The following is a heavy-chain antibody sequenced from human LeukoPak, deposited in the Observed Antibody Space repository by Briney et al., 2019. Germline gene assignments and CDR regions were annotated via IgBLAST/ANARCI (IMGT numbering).Heavy chain of an antibody. CDR2: ISGSGGST. J-gene: IGHJ5*02. Sequence: GGSLRLSCAASGFTFSSYAMSWVRQAPGKGLEWVSAISGSGGSTYYADSVKGRFTTSRDNSKNTLYLQMNSLRAEDTAVYYCEKGGIRIAARRTPNWFDPWGQGTLVTVSS. CDR3: EKGGIRIAARRTPNWFDP. D-gene: IGHD6-6*01. CDR1: GFTFSSYA. V-gene: IGHV3-23*01.